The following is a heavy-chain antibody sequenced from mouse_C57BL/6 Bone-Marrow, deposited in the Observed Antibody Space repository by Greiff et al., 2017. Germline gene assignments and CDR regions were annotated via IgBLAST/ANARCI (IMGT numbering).Heavy chain of an antibody. Sequence: QVQLQQPGAELVKPGASVKLSCKASGYTFTNYWMHWVKQRPGQGLEWIGMMHPNGGSPDYNEKFTSEATLSVDNSSRTAYMELSSLTSEDSAVYYCARSYDYDDYTMDYWGQGTSVTVSS. J-gene: IGHJ4*01. CDR2: MHPNGGSP. D-gene: IGHD2-4*01. CDR3: ARSYDYDDYTMDY. CDR1: GYTFTNYW. V-gene: IGHV1-64*01.